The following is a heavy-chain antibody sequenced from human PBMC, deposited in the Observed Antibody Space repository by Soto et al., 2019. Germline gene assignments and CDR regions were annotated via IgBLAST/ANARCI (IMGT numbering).Heavy chain of an antibody. CDR3: ATHGGYCSGGSCYGPYHYYGMDV. D-gene: IGHD2-15*01. J-gene: IGHJ6*02. CDR1: GYSFTSYW. V-gene: IGHV5-10-1*01. CDR2: IDPSDSYT. Sequence: GESLKISCKGSGYSFTSYWLSWVRQMPGKGLEWMGRIDPSDSYTNYSPSFQGHVTISADKSISTAYLQWSSLKASDTAMYYCATHGGYCSGGSCYGPYHYYGMDVWGQGTTVTVSS.